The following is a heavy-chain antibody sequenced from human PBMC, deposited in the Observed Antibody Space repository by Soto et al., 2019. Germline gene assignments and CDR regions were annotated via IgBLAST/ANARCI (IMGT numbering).Heavy chain of an antibody. CDR3: ARRIFPDVLRPPYDIDF. J-gene: IGHJ4*02. CDR1: GYYFNTHW. CDR2: FNPHDSDT. V-gene: IGHV5-51*01. Sequence: GESLKISCKTSGYYFNTHWIGWVRQFPGKGLEWMGIFNPHDSDTMFGPSFEGQVTMSADKSTSTAYLQWSSLKASDTAMYYCARRIFPDVLRPPYDIDFWGQGTLVTVSS. D-gene: IGHD3-9*01.